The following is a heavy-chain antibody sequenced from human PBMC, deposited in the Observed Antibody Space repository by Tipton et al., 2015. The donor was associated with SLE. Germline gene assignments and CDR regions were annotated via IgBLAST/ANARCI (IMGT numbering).Heavy chain of an antibody. D-gene: IGHD5-12*01. CDR2: IYTSGCT. CDR1: GGSISSGSYY. Sequence: TLSLTCTVSGGSISSGSYYWSWIRQPAGKGLEWIGYIYTSGCTNYNPSLKSRVTISVDTSKNQFSLKLSSVTAADTAVYYCARGFLRGYGKGYYYGMDVSGQGTTVTVSS. J-gene: IGHJ6*02. CDR3: ARGFLRGYGKGYYYGMDV. V-gene: IGHV4-61*09.